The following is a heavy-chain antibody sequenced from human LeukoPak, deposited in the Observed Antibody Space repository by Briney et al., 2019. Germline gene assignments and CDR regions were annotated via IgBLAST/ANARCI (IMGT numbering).Heavy chain of an antibody. CDR3: ARAEGYGGELDS. Sequence: GGSLRLSCAASGFIFSNAWMSWVRQAPGKGLEWVAVIPYDGSNKYYADSVKGRFTISRENSKNRLYLQMNSLRAEDTAVYYCARAEGYGGELDSWGQGTLVTVSS. V-gene: IGHV3-30*13. CDR2: IPYDGSNK. J-gene: IGHJ4*02. D-gene: IGHD4-23*01. CDR1: GFIFSNAW.